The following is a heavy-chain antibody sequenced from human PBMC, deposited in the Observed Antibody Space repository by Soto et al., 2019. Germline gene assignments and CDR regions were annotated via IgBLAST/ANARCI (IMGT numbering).Heavy chain of an antibody. J-gene: IGHJ2*01. D-gene: IGHD4-17*01. CDR1: GYTFTTYG. Sequence: QVQLVQSGAEVKKPGASVKVSCKASGYTFTTYGINWVRQAPGQGLEWMGWISAYNGNTNYAQQVQGRVTMTTDTSTSTAYVELRSLRSEDTAVYFCAMTTVTNTYFDLWGRGTLVTVSS. V-gene: IGHV1-18*01. CDR2: ISAYNGNT. CDR3: AMTTVTNTYFDL.